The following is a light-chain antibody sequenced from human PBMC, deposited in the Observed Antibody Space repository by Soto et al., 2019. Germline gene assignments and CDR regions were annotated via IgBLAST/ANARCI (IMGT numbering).Light chain of an antibody. J-gene: IGKJ4*01. Sequence: EIVMTQSPATLSVSPGERATLSCRASQSVSDNLAWYQQKPGQAPTRLIYGASNRATGIPAGFSGSGSGTEFTLTISSLQSEDFAVYYCQQYNNWPLTFGGGTKVEIK. CDR1: QSVSDN. CDR3: QQYNNWPLT. V-gene: IGKV3-15*01. CDR2: GAS.